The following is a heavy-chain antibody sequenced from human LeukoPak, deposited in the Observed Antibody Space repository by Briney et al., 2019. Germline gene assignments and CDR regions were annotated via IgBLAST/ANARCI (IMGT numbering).Heavy chain of an antibody. J-gene: IGHJ6*03. CDR2: LSRTSTYI. CDR3: ARYASGWSGGISGHYMDV. V-gene: IGHV3-21*01. Sequence: GGSLRLSCAASGLILSSYTMSWVRQAPGRGLEWVSCLSRTSTYIYYADSVKGRFTISRDNAKNSLYLQMNSLRAEDTAVYYCARYASGWSGGISGHYMDVWGKGATVIVSS. D-gene: IGHD6-19*01. CDR1: GLILSSYT.